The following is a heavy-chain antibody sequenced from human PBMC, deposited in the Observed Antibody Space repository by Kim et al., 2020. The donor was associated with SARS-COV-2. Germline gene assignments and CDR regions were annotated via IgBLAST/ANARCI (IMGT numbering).Heavy chain of an antibody. D-gene: IGHD2-21*01. V-gene: IGHV3-7*01. J-gene: IGHJ4*02. CDR3: ARSIDY. CDR1: GFTFSNYW. CDR2: INPDGSEK. Sequence: GGSLRLSCEVSGFTFSNYWMSWVRQAPGRGLECVAKINPDGSEKYYVDSAKGRFTISRDNAKISLNLQMNSLRAEDTAVYYCARSIDYCGPGILVTVSS.